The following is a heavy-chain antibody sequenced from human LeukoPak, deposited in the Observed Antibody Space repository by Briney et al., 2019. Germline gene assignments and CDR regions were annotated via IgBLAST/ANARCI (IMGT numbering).Heavy chain of an antibody. V-gene: IGHV3-15*01. CDR2: IKSKTDGGTT. D-gene: IGHD6-13*01. J-gene: IGHJ3*02. CDR3: ARDSEYSSSWYGAFDI. CDR1: GFSFNNAW. Sequence: GGSLRLSCAASGFSFNNAWMSWVRQAPGKGLEWVGLIKSKTDGGTTDYAAPVKGRFSISRDDSRTTLFLQMNSLRAEDTAVYYCARDSEYSSSWYGAFDIWGQGTMVTVSS.